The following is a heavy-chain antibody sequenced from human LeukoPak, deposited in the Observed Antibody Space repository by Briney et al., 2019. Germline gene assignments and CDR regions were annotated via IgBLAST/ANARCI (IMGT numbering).Heavy chain of an antibody. Sequence: GGSLRLSCAASEFTVGNYYMAWVREARGKGLEWLSIIDIGGATDYADSVKGRFTISRDKSKNTLYLQMNSLRVEDTAVYYSARDPIVITSWHAFDLWGQGTMVTVSS. V-gene: IGHV3-66*02. D-gene: IGHD2/OR15-2a*01. CDR3: ARDPIVITSWHAFDL. J-gene: IGHJ3*01. CDR2: IDIGGAT. CDR1: EFTVGNYY.